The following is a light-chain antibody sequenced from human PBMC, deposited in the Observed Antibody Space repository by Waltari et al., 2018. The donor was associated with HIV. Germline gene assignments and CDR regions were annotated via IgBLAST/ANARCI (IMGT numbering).Light chain of an antibody. CDR1: SSNIRAGYD. V-gene: IGLV1-40*01. CDR2: GNS. Sequence: QSVLTQPPSVSGAPGQRVTISCTGRSSNIRAGYDEHWYQQLPGTAPKLLIYGNSNRPSGVPDRFSGSKSGTSASLAITGLQAEDEADYYCQSYDSSLSGWVFGGGTKLTVL. J-gene: IGLJ3*02. CDR3: QSYDSSLSGWV.